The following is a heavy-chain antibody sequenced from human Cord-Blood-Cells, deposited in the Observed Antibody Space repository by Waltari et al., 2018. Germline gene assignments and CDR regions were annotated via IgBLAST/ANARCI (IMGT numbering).Heavy chain of an antibody. V-gene: IGHV1-46*01. CDR2: INPSGGST. CDR1: GYTFTSYY. Sequence: QVQLVQSGAEVKKPGASVKVSCTATGYTFTSYYTHWVRQAPGQGLEWMGIINPSGGSTSYAQKFQGRVTMTRDTSTSTVYMELSSLRSEDTAVYYCARGRGDDILTGYYNFDYWGQGTLVTVSS. J-gene: IGHJ4*02. CDR3: ARGRGDDILTGYYNFDY. D-gene: IGHD3-9*01.